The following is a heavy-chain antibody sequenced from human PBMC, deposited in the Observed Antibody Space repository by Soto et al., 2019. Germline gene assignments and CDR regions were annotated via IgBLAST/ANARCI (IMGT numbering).Heavy chain of an antibody. J-gene: IGHJ6*02. CDR2: ISYDGSNK. V-gene: IGHV3-30-3*01. CDR1: GFTFSSYA. CDR3: AREINDYGDYSAYYYYGMDV. Sequence: GGSLRLSCAASGFTFSSYAMHWVRQAPGKGLEWVAVISYDGSNKYYADSVKGRFTISRDNSKNTLYLQMNSLRAEDTAVYYCAREINDYGDYSAYYYYGMDVWGQGTTVTVSS. D-gene: IGHD4-17*01.